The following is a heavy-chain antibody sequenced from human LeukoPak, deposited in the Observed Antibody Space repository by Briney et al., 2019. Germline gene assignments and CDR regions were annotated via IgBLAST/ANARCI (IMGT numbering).Heavy chain of an antibody. V-gene: IGHV3-33*01. J-gene: IGHJ4*02. CDR1: GFTFSSYG. CDR2: IWYDGSNK. Sequence: GGSLRLSCAASGFTFSSYGMHWVRQAPGKGLEWVAVIWYDGSNKYYADSVKGRFTISRDNSKNTLYLQMNSLRAEDTAVYYCARDNRAGAFDYWGQGTPVTVSS. D-gene: IGHD1-26*01. CDR3: ARDNRAGAFDY.